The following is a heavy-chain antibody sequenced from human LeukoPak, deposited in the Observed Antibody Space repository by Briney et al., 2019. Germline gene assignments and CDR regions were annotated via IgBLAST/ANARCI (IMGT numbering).Heavy chain of an antibody. CDR3: ARGSRYYYDSSGYLGY. CDR1: GYTFTIYG. D-gene: IGHD3-22*01. J-gene: IGHJ4*02. V-gene: IGHV1-18*01. Sequence: GASVRVSCTASGYTFTIYGISWVRQAPGQGLEWMGWISAYNGNTNYAQKLQGRVTITTDTSTSTAYMGLRSLRSDDTAVYYCARGSRYYYDSSGYLGYWGQGTLVTVSS. CDR2: ISAYNGNT.